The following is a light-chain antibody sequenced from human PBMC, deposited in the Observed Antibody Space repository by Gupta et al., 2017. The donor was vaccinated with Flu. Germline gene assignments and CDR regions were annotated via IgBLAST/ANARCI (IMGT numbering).Light chain of an antibody. CDR1: QSVSSN. CDR2: GAS. J-gene: IGKJ4*01. Sequence: EIVMTQSPATLSVSPGERATLSCRASQSVSSNLAWYQQKPGQAPRLLIYGASTRATGIPARFSGSGSGTEFTLTISSLQSEDFAVYYCQQYNNWPPHLTFGGRTKVEIK. CDR3: QQYNNWPPHLT. V-gene: IGKV3-15*01.